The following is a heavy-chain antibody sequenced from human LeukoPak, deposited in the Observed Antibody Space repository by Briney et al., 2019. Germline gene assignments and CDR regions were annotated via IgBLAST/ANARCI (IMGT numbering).Heavy chain of an antibody. Sequence: PGGSLRLSCAASGFTFSSYGMNWVRQAPGKRLEWVSYISSSSDSIYYADSVKGRFTISRDNAENSLYLQMSSLRDEDTAVYYCARAMRSGYDYWGQGTPVTVSS. CDR3: ARAMRSGYDY. D-gene: IGHD5-12*01. J-gene: IGHJ4*02. CDR2: ISSSSDSI. V-gene: IGHV3-48*02. CDR1: GFTFSSYG.